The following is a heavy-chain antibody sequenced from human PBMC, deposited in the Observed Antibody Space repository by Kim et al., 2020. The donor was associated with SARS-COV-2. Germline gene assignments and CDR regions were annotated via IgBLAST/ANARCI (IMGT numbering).Heavy chain of an antibody. CDR3: ARDNVGGIAGGALDY. CDR2: ITSTGVST. D-gene: IGHD6-13*01. CDR1: GFTFSTYA. Sequence: GGSLRLSCAASGFTFSTYAMHWVRQAPGKGLEYVSAITSTGVSTYYVNSVKGRFTISRDNSENTLYLQMASLRPEDMAVYYCARDNVGGIAGGALDYWGQGTLVTVSS. J-gene: IGHJ4*02. V-gene: IGHV3-64*01.